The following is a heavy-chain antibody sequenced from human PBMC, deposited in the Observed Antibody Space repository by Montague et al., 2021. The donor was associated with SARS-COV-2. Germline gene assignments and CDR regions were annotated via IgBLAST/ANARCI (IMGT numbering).Heavy chain of an antibody. CDR3: ARQENSSGWFKPDAFDI. V-gene: IGHV4-39*01. D-gene: IGHD6-19*01. CDR1: GGSISSSSYY. CDR2: IYYSGST. Sequence: SETLSLTCTVSGGSISSSSYYWGWIRQPPGKGLEWIGSIYYSGSTYYNPSLKSRVTISVDTSKNRFSLKLSSVTAADTVVYYCARQENSSGWFKPDAFDIWGQGTMVTVSS. J-gene: IGHJ3*02.